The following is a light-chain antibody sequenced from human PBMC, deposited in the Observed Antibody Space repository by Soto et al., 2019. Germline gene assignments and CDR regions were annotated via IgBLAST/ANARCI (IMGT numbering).Light chain of an antibody. CDR2: DVS. CDR1: SNEVGGYNY. CDR3: SSYAGSNNFVV. Sequence: QSALTQPPSASGSAGQSVTISCTGTSNEVGGYNYVSWYQQDPGKAPKLVIVDVSKRPSGVPDRFSGSKSGNTASLTVSGLQAEDEADYYCSSYAGSNNFVVFGGGTKLTVL. V-gene: IGLV2-8*01. J-gene: IGLJ2*01.